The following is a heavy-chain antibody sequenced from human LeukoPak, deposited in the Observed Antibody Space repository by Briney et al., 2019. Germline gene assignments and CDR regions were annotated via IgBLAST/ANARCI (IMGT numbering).Heavy chain of an antibody. CDR1: GYTFTDYY. V-gene: IGHV1-2*02. CDR3: ARASTVAGNHRPFDY. D-gene: IGHD6-19*01. J-gene: IGHJ4*02. CDR2: INPKSGGT. Sequence: ASVKVSCKAPGYTFTDYYIYWVRQAPGQDFEWMGWINPKSGGTEYAQKFQGRVTMTRDPSLSTAYMELSRLRSDDTAVFYCARASTVAGNHRPFDYWGQGTLVTVSS.